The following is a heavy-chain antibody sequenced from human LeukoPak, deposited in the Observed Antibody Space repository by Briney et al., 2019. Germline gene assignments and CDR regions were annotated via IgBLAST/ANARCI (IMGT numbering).Heavy chain of an antibody. CDR2: INPNSGGT. Sequence: GASVKVSCKASGYTFTGYYMHWVRQAPGQGLEWMGWINPNSGGTNYAQKFQGRVTMTRDTSISAAYMELSRLRSDGTAVYYCVTGNQLPLDYYYYMDVWGKGTTVTVSS. D-gene: IGHD2-2*01. CDR1: GYTFTGYY. V-gene: IGHV1-2*02. J-gene: IGHJ6*03. CDR3: VTGNQLPLDYYYYMDV.